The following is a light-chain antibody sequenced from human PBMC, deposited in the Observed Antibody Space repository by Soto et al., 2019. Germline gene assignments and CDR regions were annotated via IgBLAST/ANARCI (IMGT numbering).Light chain of an antibody. V-gene: IGKV3-20*01. Sequence: EIVLTQSPGTLSLSPGERATLSCRASQTVSSSNLAWYQQKPGQAPKVLIYGASSRATGIPDRFSGSGSGTTFTLTIRRPEPEDFAVYYCQQYGSSPRTFGQGTKVEIK. CDR2: GAS. J-gene: IGKJ1*01. CDR1: QTVSSSN. CDR3: QQYGSSPRT.